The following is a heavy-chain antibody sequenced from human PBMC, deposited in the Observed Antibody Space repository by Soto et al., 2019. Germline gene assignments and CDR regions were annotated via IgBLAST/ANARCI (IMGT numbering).Heavy chain of an antibody. D-gene: IGHD2-8*02. CDR3: SRGYWNSDY. CDR1: GGSISSYY. J-gene: IGHJ4*02. Sequence: SEALSLTCTVSGGSISSYYWSWIRQPPGKGLEWIGYIDYSGSANYNPSLKSRVTMSVDTSKNQLSLKLSSVTAADTAVYYCSRGYWNSDYWGQGTLVTVSS. V-gene: IGHV4-59*01. CDR2: IDYSGSA.